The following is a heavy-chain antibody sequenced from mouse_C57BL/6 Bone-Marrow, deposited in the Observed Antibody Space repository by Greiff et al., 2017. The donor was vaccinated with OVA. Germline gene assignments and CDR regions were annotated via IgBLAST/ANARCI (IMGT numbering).Heavy chain of an antibody. CDR2: IDPSDSYT. Sequence: QVQLQQPGAELVMPGASVKLSCKASGYTFTSYWVHWVKQRPGQGLEWIGEIDPSDSYTNYNQKFKGKSTLTVDKSSSTAYMQLSSLTSEDSAVYYCAREGDYGVYYFDYWGQGTTLTVSS. V-gene: IGHV1-69*01. CDR1: GYTFTSYW. D-gene: IGHD2-4*01. CDR3: AREGDYGVYYFDY. J-gene: IGHJ2*01.